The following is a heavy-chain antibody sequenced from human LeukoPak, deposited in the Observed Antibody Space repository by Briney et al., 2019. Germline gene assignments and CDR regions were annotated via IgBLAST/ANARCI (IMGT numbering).Heavy chain of an antibody. D-gene: IGHD3-10*01. CDR2: ISSSSSYI. J-gene: IGHJ4*02. V-gene: IGHV3-21*01. CDR1: GFTFSSYS. Sequence: HPGGSLRLSCAASGFTFSSYSMNWVRQAPGKGLEWVSSISSSSSYIYYADSVKGRFTISRDNAKNSLYLQMNSLRAEDTAVYYCARDLPRFGELEYYFDYWGQGTLVTVSS. CDR3: ARDLPRFGELEYYFDY.